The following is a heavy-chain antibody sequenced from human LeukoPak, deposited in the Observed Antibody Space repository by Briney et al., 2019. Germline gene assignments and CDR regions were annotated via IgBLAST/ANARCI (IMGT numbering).Heavy chain of an antibody. CDR1: GGTFSSYA. V-gene: IGHV1-69*13. J-gene: IGHJ4*02. CDR2: IIPIFGTA. CDR3: AREVRGNYYDSSGYEDY. D-gene: IGHD3-22*01. Sequence: ASVKVSCKASGGTFSSYAIGWVRQAPGQGLEWMGGIIPIFGTANYAQKFQGRVTITADESTSTAYMELSSLRSEDTAVYYCAREVRGNYYDSSGYEDYWGQGTLVTVSS.